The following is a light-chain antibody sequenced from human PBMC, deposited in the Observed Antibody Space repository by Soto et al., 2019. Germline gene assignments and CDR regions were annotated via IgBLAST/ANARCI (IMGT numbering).Light chain of an antibody. V-gene: IGKV3-20*01. CDR2: GAS. J-gene: IGKJ5*01. CDR1: QSVSSIY. CDR3: QQYGSSPPIT. Sequence: VLTQSTGTLSLSPGERSTLSCIAIQSVSSIYLAWYQQKPGQAPRLLIYGASSRATGIPDRFSGSGSGTDFTLTISRLEPEDFAVYYCQQYGSSPPITFGQRTRLEIK.